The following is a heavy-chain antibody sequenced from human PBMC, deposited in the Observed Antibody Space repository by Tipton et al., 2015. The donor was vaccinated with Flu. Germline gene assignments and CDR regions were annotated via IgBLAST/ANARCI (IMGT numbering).Heavy chain of an antibody. CDR3: ARERCSGGSCETIDY. D-gene: IGHD2-15*01. V-gene: IGHV4-4*07. CDR2: IYTSGST. Sequence: TLSLTCTVSGGSMSSYYWSWIRQPAGKGLEWIGRIYTSGSTNYNPSLKSRVTMSVDTSKNQFSLKLSSVTAADTAVYYCARERCSGGSCETIDYWGQGTLVTVSS. CDR1: GGSMSSYY. J-gene: IGHJ4*02.